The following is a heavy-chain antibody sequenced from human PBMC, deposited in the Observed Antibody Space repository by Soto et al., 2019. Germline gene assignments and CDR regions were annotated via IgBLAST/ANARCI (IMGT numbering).Heavy chain of an antibody. V-gene: IGHV3-33*01. CDR1: GFTFSNHG. Sequence: SLRLSCTVSGFTFSNHGMHGVRQAPGKGLEWVAVIWYGGSSQYYADSVKGRFTISRDNSKNTLYLQMNSLRAEDTAIYYCARGVLSAGFRWFDPWGQGTLVTVPS. J-gene: IGHJ5*02. CDR3: ARGVLSAGFRWFDP. CDR2: IWYGGSSQ. D-gene: IGHD6-19*01.